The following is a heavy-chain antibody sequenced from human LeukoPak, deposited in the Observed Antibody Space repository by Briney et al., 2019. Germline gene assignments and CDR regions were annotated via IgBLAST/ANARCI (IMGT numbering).Heavy chain of an antibody. D-gene: IGHD5-12*01. J-gene: IGHJ4*02. V-gene: IGHV3-49*04. CDR1: GFTFGNYA. CDR3: VRYVALWHYFDY. Sequence: GGSLRLSCTASGFTFGNYAMSWVRQAPGKGLEWVGFIRSKAYGGTTEYAASVKGRFTISRDDSKNIAYLQMNSLKTDDTAVYYCVRYVALWHYFDYWGQGTLVTVSS. CDR2: IRSKAYGGTT.